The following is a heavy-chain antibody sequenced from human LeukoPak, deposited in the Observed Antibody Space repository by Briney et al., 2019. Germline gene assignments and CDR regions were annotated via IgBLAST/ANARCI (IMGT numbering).Heavy chain of an antibody. Sequence: PSETLSLTCTVSGYSISSGYYWGWIRQPPGKALEWIGSIYHSGSTYYNPSLKSRVTISVDTSKNQFSLKLSSVTAADTAVYYCARGLYGDYWGQGTLVTVSS. CDR3: ARGLYGDY. J-gene: IGHJ4*02. D-gene: IGHD2-2*02. CDR1: GYSISSGYY. V-gene: IGHV4-38-2*02. CDR2: IYHSGST.